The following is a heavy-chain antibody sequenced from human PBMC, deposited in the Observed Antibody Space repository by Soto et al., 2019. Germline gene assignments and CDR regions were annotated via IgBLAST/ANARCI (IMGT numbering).Heavy chain of an antibody. CDR2: IIAYNGNT. D-gene: IGHD3-22*01. CDR3: ARALGSSGYYSPFDY. CDR1: GYTXNSYG. J-gene: IGHJ4*02. Sequence: GXSXKISFKASGYTXNSYGIRLVRQAPGQGLEWMGWIIAYNGNTNYAQKLQSRVTITTDTSTRKAYIELRSMRSDDTAVSYCARALGSSGYYSPFDYWGQGTLGTVSS. V-gene: IGHV1-18*01.